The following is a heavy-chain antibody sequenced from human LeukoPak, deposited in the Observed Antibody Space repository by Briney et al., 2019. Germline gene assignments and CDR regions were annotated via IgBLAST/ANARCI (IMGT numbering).Heavy chain of an antibody. CDR3: AKEGGIAAAGTFGFFDI. V-gene: IGHV3-23*01. J-gene: IGHJ3*02. CDR1: GFTFSSYA. Sequence: GGSLRLSCAASGFTFSSYAMSWVRQAPGKGLEWVSAMSGSGGSTSYADSVKGRFPISRDNSKNTLYLQMDSVRAEDTAVYYCAKEGGIAAAGTFGFFDIWGQGTMVTVSS. CDR2: MSGSGGST. D-gene: IGHD6-13*01.